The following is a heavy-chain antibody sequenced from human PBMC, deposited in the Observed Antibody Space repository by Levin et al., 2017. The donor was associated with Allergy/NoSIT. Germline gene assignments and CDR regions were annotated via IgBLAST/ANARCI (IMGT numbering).Heavy chain of an antibody. D-gene: IGHD2-21*02. CDR2: ISYDGSNK. CDR3: ANPYCGGDCYYFDY. CDR1: GFTFSSYA. Sequence: GGSLRLSCAASGFTFSSYAMHWVRQAPGKGLEWVAVISYDGSNKYYADSVKGRFTISRDNSKNTLYLQMNSLRAEDTAVYYCANPYCGGDCYYFDYWGQGTLVTVSS. V-gene: IGHV3-30-3*01. J-gene: IGHJ4*02.